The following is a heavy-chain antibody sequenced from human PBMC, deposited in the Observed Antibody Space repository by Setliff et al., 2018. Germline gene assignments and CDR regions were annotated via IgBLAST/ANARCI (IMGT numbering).Heavy chain of an antibody. CDR1: GGSISSSSYY. J-gene: IGHJ4*02. D-gene: IGHD3-9*01. Sequence: SETLSLTCTVSGGSISSSSYYWGWIRQPPGKGLEWIGSIYYSGSTYYNPSLKSRVTISVDTSKNQFSLKLSSVTAADTAVYYCARDEGGYDILTGYYKAHHFDYWGQGVPVTVSS. CDR2: IYYSGST. V-gene: IGHV4-39*02. CDR3: ARDEGGYDILTGYYKAHHFDY.